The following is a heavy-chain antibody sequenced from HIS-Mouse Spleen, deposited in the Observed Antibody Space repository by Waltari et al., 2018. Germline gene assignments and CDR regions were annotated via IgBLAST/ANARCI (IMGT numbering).Heavy chain of an antibody. Sequence: QVQLVESGGGVVQPGGSLRLSCAASGFTFRSYARHWVRQAPGKGLEWVAVISYDGSNKYYADSVKGRFTISRDNSKNTLYLQMNSLRAEDTAVYYCARVTGGGYWGQGTLVTVSS. J-gene: IGHJ4*02. CDR3: ARVTGGGY. D-gene: IGHD3-10*01. V-gene: IGHV3-30-3*01. CDR2: ISYDGSNK. CDR1: GFTFRSYA.